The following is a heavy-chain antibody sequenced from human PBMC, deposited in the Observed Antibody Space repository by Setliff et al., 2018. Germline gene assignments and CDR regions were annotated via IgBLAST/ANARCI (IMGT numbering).Heavy chain of an antibody. D-gene: IGHD3-10*01. CDR1: GYTFTSYY. CDR2: INPSGGST. J-gene: IGHJ4*02. CDR3: ARDGERALRTFFDY. Sequence: ASVKVSCKASGYTFTSYYMHWVRQAPGQGLEWMGIINPSGGSTSYAQKFQGRVTITSDKSTSTAYMELGSLRSEDTAVYYCARDGERALRTFFDYWGQGTLVTVSS. V-gene: IGHV1-46*01.